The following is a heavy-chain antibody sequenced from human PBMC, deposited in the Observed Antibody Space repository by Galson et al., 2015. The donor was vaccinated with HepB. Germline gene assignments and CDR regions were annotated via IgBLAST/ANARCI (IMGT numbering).Heavy chain of an antibody. CDR1: GFTFSSYW. V-gene: IGHV3-7*03. CDR3: AASTGATVQSGEPDAFDI. D-gene: IGHD6-25*01. CDR2: IKQDGSEK. J-gene: IGHJ3*02. Sequence: SLRLSCAASGFTFSSYWMSWVRQAPGKGLEWVANIKQDGSEKYYVDSVKGRFTISRDNAKNSLYLQMNSLRAEDTAVYYCAASTGATVQSGEPDAFDIWGQGTMVTVSS.